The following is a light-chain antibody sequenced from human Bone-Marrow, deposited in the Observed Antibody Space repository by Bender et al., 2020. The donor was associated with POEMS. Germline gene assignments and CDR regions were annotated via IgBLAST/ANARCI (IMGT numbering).Light chain of an antibody. J-gene: IGLJ2*01. V-gene: IGLV2-14*02. Sequence: QSALTQPASVSGSPGQSITISCTGVSGDVGSYNLVSWYQQHPGKAPDVIIYEGSKRPSGISNRFSGSKSGNTASLSISGLQPEDESTYYCASYTSSSTLVFGGGTTVTVL. CDR3: ASYTSSSTLV. CDR2: EGS. CDR1: SGDVGSYNL.